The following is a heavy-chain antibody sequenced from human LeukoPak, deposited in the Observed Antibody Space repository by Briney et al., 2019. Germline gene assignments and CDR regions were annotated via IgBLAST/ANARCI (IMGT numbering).Heavy chain of an antibody. Sequence: GGSLRLSCAASGFTFSSYSMNWVRQAPGKGLEWVSSISSSSSYIYYADSVKGRFTISRDNAKNSLYLQMNSLGAEDTAVYYCARDLWGSGWYGSVDYWGQGTLVTVSS. CDR3: ARDLWGSGWYGSVDY. CDR1: GFTFSSYS. CDR2: ISSSSSYI. D-gene: IGHD6-19*01. J-gene: IGHJ4*02. V-gene: IGHV3-21*01.